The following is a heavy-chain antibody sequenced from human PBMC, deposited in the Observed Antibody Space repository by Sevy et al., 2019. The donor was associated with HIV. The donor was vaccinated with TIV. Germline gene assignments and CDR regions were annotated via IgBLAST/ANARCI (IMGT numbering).Heavy chain of an antibody. J-gene: IGHJ4*02. CDR3: ARVSSCGGDCYYFDY. CDR2: MSYVGNSE. D-gene: IGHD2-21*02. V-gene: IGHV3-30*04. CDR1: GFTFSHYA. Sequence: GGSLRLSCAASGFTFSHYALHWVRQAPGKGLEWVAIMSYVGNSENYADSVKGRFTISRDNSKNALYLQMNSLRAEDTALYYCARVSSCGGDCYYFDYWGQGTLVTVSS.